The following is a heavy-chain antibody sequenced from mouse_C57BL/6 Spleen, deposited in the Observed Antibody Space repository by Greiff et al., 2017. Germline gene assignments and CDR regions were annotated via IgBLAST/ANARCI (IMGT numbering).Heavy chain of an antibody. CDR2: ISYDGSN. D-gene: IGHD4-1*01. J-gene: IGHJ4*01. Sequence: EVKVEESGPGLVKPSQSLSLTCSVTGYSITSGYYWNWIRQFPGNKLEWMGYISYDGSNNYNPSLKNLISITRDTSKHQFFLKLNSVTTEDTATYYCAREGNWERGYAMDYWGQGTSVTVSS. V-gene: IGHV3-6*01. CDR3: AREGNWERGYAMDY. CDR1: GYSITSGYY.